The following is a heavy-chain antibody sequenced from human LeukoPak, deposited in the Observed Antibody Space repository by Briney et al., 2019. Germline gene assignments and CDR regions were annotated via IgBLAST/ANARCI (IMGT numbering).Heavy chain of an antibody. CDR3: ARDGRRFFDWLLQGGSFDY. V-gene: IGHV1-18*01. D-gene: IGHD3-9*01. J-gene: IGHJ4*02. CDR1: GYTFTSYG. CDR2: ISAYNGNT. Sequence: ASVKVSCKASGYTFTSYGISWVRQAPGQGLEWMGWISAYNGNTNYAQKLQGRVTMTTDTSTSTAYMELRSLRSDDTVVYYCARDGRRFFDWLLQGGSFDYWGQGTLVTVSS.